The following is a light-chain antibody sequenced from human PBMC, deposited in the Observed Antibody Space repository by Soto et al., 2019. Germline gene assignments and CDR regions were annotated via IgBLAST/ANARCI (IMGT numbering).Light chain of an antibody. Sequence: QSVLTQPPSVSGAPGQRVTISCTGSSSNVGTGYNYVSWYQQHPGKAPKLMIYEVSNRPSGVSFRFSGSKSGNTASLTISGLQAEDDADYYCRSYTSRTPYAFGTGTKV. CDR2: EVS. CDR1: SSNVGTGYNY. J-gene: IGLJ1*01. V-gene: IGLV2-14*01. CDR3: RSYTSRTPYA.